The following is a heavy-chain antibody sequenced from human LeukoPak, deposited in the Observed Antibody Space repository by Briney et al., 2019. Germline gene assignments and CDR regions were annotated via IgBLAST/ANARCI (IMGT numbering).Heavy chain of an antibody. D-gene: IGHD2-2*01. CDR3: AREPYYCSSTSCSAGDY. J-gene: IGHJ4*02. V-gene: IGHV4-59*12. CDR2: IHYSGTT. Sequence: SETLSLTCTVSGGSISTYYWSWIRQPPGKGLEWIGYIHYSGTTNYNPSLKNRVTISLDTSKNQFSLNLSSVTAADTAVYYCAREPYYCSSTSCSAGDYWGQGTLVTVSS. CDR1: GGSISTYY.